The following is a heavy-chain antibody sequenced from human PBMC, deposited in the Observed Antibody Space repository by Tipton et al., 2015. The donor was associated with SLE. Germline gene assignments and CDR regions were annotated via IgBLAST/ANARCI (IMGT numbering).Heavy chain of an antibody. V-gene: IGHV4-59*06. D-gene: IGHD5/OR15-5a*01. CDR2: IYYSGST. CDR1: GGSISNYF. CDR3: AGVSRDAFEI. Sequence: TLSLTCTVSGGSISNYFWIWIRQPPGKGLEWIGYIYYSGSTYYNPSLKSRVTISVDTSKNQFSLKLSSVTAADTAVYYCAGVSRDAFEIWGQGTMVTVSS. J-gene: IGHJ3*02.